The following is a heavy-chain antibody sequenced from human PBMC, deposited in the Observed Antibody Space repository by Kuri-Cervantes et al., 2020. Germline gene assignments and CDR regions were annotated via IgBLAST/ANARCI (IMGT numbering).Heavy chain of an antibody. Sequence: SVKVSCKASGYTFTYRYLHWVRQAPGQGLEWMGGIMPVFGTTTYAQKFQGRVTITSDGSTNTVYMELSSLRSDDTAVYYCAIRVELWSYYYYMDVWGKGTTVTVSS. D-gene: IGHD3-3*01. V-gene: IGHV1-69*13. CDR3: AIRVELWSYYYYMDV. CDR1: GYTFTYRY. J-gene: IGHJ6*03. CDR2: IMPVFGTT.